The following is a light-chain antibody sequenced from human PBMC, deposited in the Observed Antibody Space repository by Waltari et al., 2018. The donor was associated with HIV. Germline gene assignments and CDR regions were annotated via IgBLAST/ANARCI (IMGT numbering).Light chain of an antibody. CDR1: ASNIGRGY. J-gene: IGLJ2*01. Sequence: QSVLTQPPSASGAPGQSVTISSSGSASNIGRGYVYWFQQLPGTAPKLLMYRNNQRPSGVPDRFSASKSGTSASLAISGLRPDDEADYYCAAWDVSVSGRGVIFGGGTKLTVL. CDR3: AAWDVSVSGRGVI. V-gene: IGLV1-47*01. CDR2: RNN.